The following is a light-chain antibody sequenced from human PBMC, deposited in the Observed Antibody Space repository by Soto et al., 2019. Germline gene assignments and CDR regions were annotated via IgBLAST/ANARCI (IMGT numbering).Light chain of an antibody. CDR3: LQYNSYPVT. J-gene: IGKJ4*01. CDR2: KAS. Sequence: IQMTQSPSTLSASVGDSVTITCRASQSISYWLAWYQQKPGKVPEVLIYKASSLGSGVPPRFSGSGSGTEFTLTISSLQPDDFATYYCLQYNSYPVTFGGGTRVEIK. CDR1: QSISYW. V-gene: IGKV1-5*03.